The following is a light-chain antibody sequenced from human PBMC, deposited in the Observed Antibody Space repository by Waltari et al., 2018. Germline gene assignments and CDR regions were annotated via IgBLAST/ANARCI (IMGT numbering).Light chain of an antibody. V-gene: IGKV1-5*03. CDR2: KSS. Sequence: DIQITQSPSALSASVGERVIITCRASQRISRWLAWYQQKPGKAPNLLIYKSSTLERGVPPRFSGSGSETEFTLTISSLQPDDFATYYCQHYDSFPLTFGGGTRVE. CDR1: QRISRW. CDR3: QHYDSFPLT. J-gene: IGKJ4*01.